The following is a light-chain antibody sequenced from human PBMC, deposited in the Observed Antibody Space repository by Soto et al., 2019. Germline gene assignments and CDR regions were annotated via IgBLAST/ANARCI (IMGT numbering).Light chain of an antibody. CDR1: QGISSY. J-gene: IGKJ4*01. V-gene: IGKV1-8*01. Sequence: AIRMTQSPSSFSASTGDRVTITCRASQGISSYLAWYQQKPGKAPKLLIYTASTLQSGVPSRFSGSGSGTDFTLTISCLQSEDLATYYCQQYYNYPLPFGGGTKVEIK. CDR3: QQYYNYPLP. CDR2: TAS.